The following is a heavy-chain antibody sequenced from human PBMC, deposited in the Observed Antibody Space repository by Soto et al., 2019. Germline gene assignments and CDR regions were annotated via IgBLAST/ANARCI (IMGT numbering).Heavy chain of an antibody. CDR1: GGSINSGGYY. CDR2: IYYSGST. CDR3: AKDDKWESLLDY. V-gene: IGHV4-31*03. D-gene: IGHD1-26*01. Sequence: QVQLQESGPGLVKPSQTLSLTCTVSGGSINSGGYYWSWIRQHPGKGLEWIGYIYYSGSTYYNPSLKSRITISMDTSKNQFSLNLSSVTAADTAVYYCAKDDKWESLLDYWGQGILVTVSS. J-gene: IGHJ4*02.